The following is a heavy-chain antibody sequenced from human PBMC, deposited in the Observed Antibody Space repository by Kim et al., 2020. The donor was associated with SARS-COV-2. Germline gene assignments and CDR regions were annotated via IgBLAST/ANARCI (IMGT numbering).Heavy chain of an antibody. Sequence: GGSLRLSCAASGFTFSSYWMSWVCQAPGKGLEWVANIKPDGSEKYYLDSVRGRFTISRDNAKNSLYLQMNSLRAEDTAVYYCARVRGSYYGDYFPGDWGQGTLGTVSS. CDR1: GFTFSSYW. V-gene: IGHV3-7*01. D-gene: IGHD4-17*01. J-gene: IGHJ4*02. CDR2: IKPDGSEK. CDR3: ARVRGSYYGDYFPGD.